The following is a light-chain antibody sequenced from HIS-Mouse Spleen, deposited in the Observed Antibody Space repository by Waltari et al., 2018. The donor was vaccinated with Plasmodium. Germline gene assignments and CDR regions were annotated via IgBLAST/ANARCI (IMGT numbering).Light chain of an antibody. CDR1: SSNIGNNY. V-gene: IGLV1-51*01. CDR2: DNN. CDR3: GTWDSSLSAGVV. J-gene: IGLJ2*01. Sequence: QSVLTQPPSVSAAPGQKVTISCSGSSSNIGNNYASWSQHLPGPAPKLLIYDNNKRPSGIPDRFSGSKSGTSATLGITGLQTGDEADYYCGTWDSSLSAGVVFGGGTKLTVL.